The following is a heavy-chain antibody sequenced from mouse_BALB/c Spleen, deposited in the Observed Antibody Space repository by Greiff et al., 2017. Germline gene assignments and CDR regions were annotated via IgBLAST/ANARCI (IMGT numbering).Heavy chain of an antibody. V-gene: IGHV1S81*02. CDR2: INPSNGGT. Sequence: VQLQQPGAELVKPGASVKLSCKASGYTFTSYYMYWVKQRPGQGLEWIGGINPSNGGTNFNEKFKSKATLTVDKSSSTAYMQLSSLTSEDSAVYYCTRWGYGNYYYAMDYWGQGTSVTVSS. CDR1: GYTFTSYY. D-gene: IGHD2-1*01. CDR3: TRWGYGNYYYAMDY. J-gene: IGHJ4*01.